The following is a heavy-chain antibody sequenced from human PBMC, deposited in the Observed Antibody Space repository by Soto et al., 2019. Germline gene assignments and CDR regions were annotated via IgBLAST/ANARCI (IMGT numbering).Heavy chain of an antibody. Sequence: ASVKVSCKASGGTFSSYAISWVRHAPGQGLEWMGGIIPIFGTANYAQKFQGRVTITADESTSTAYMELSSLRSEDTAVYYCARGVVVTTDYYYYYGMDVWGQGTTVTVSS. D-gene: IGHD3-22*01. J-gene: IGHJ6*02. V-gene: IGHV1-69*13. CDR3: ARGVVVTTDYYYYYGMDV. CDR1: GGTFSSYA. CDR2: IIPIFGTA.